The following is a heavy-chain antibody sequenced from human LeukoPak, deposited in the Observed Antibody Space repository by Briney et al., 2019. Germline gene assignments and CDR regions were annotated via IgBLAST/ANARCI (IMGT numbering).Heavy chain of an antibody. CDR3: ARGTPLSLLELLQCCWFDP. CDR2: INHSGST. V-gene: IGHV4-34*01. J-gene: IGHJ5*02. D-gene: IGHD1-7*01. CDR1: GGSFSGYY. Sequence: KPSETLSLTCAVYGGSFSGYYWSWIRQPPGKGLEWIGEINHSGSTNCNPSLKSRVTISVDTSKNQFSLKLSSVTAADTAVYYCARGTPLSLLELLQCCWFDPWGQGTLVTVSS.